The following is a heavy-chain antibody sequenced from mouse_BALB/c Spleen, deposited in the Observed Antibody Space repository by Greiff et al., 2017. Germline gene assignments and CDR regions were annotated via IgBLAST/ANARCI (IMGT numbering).Heavy chain of an antibody. D-gene: IGHD2-2*01. V-gene: IGHV5-9-4*01. CDR2: ISSGGSYT. CDR1: GFTFSSYA. CDR3: AKEGLGGYDRGWFAY. Sequence: EVMLVESGGGLVKPGGSLKLSCAASGFTFSSYAMSWVRQSPEKRLEWVAEISSGGSYTYYPDTVTGRFTISRDNAKNTLYLEMSSLRSEDTAMYYCAKEGLGGYDRGWFAYWGQGTLVTVSA. J-gene: IGHJ3*01.